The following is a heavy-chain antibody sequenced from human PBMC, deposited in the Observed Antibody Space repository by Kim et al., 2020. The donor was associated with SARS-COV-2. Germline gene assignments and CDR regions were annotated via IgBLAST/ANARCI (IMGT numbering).Heavy chain of an antibody. Sequence: GESLKISCKGSGYSFTSYWISWVRQMPGKGLEWMGRIDPSDSYTNYSPSFQGHVTISADKSISTAYLQWSSLKASDTAMYYCARHRKVWFGERGENYYYYGMDVWGQGTTVTVSS. CDR3: ARHRKVWFGERGENYYYYGMDV. CDR2: IDPSDSYT. V-gene: IGHV5-10-1*01. CDR1: GYSFTSYW. D-gene: IGHD3-10*01. J-gene: IGHJ6*02.